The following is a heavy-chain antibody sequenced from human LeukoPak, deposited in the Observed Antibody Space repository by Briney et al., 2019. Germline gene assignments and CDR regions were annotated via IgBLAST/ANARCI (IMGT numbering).Heavy chain of an antibody. CDR1: GYTFTSYD. Sequence: GASVRVSCKASGYTFTSYDINWVRQATGQGLEWMGWISAYNSNTNYAQKLQGRVTMTTDTSTSTAYMELRSLRSDDTAVYYCARDGVWGRNFDYWGQGTLVTVSS. D-gene: IGHD3-16*01. V-gene: IGHV1-18*01. J-gene: IGHJ4*02. CDR3: ARDGVWGRNFDY. CDR2: ISAYNSNT.